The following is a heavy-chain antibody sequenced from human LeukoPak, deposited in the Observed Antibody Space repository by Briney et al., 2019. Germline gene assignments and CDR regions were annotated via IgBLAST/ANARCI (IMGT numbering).Heavy chain of an antibody. CDR1: GFTFSTYV. D-gene: IGHD3-22*01. Sequence: GGSLRLSCVASGFTFSTYVMAWVRQAPGKGLEWVSAIDDSASLTYYADYVKGRFTISRDNSKNTLYLQMDSLRAEDTALYYCAKQHRSGSFPYYFDYWGQGTLVTVSS. V-gene: IGHV3-23*01. J-gene: IGHJ4*02. CDR2: IDDSASLT. CDR3: AKQHRSGSFPYYFDY.